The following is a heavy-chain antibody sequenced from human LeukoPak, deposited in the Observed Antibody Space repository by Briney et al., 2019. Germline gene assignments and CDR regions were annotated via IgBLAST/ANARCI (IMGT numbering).Heavy chain of an antibody. CDR1: GYRFTSYW. V-gene: IGHV5-51*01. J-gene: IGHJ4*02. CDR3: ARCAVGGGDCYFYFDY. Sequence: GDSLKISCKGSGYRFTSYWIGWVRQMPGKGLEWMGNIYPGDSDTTYSPSFQGQVTISADKSISTAYLQWSSLKASDTAMYYCARCAVGGGDCYFYFDYWAQGTLVT. CDR2: IYPGDSDT. D-gene: IGHD2-21*02.